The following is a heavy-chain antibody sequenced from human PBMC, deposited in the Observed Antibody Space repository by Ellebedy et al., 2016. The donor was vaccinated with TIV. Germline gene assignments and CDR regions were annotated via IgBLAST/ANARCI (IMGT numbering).Heavy chain of an antibody. CDR3: VRDPLGMENRAFEI. J-gene: IGHJ3*02. CDR1: GFTFSSYW. Sequence: PGGSLRLSCAASGFTFSSYWMTWVRQAPGKGLEWVANINPVESEKYYVDSVKGRFTISRDNAKNSLYVQMNSLRAEDTAVYYCVRDPLGMENRAFEIWGQGTMVTVSS. CDR2: INPVESEK. V-gene: IGHV3-7*01. D-gene: IGHD1-1*01.